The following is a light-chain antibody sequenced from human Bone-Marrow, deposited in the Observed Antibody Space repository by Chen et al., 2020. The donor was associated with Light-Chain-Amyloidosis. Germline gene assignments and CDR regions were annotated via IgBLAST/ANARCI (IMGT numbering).Light chain of an antibody. J-gene: IGKJ4*01. Sequence: IVLTQSPCTLSLSPGERATLSCRASQSITNSLAWYQQKPGQAPRLLIYGASSRATGIPVRFSGSGSGTDFTLTINRLEPEDFAVYYCQRYGVFGGGTKVEIK. CDR3: QRYGV. V-gene: IGKV3-20*01. CDR2: GAS. CDR1: QSITNS.